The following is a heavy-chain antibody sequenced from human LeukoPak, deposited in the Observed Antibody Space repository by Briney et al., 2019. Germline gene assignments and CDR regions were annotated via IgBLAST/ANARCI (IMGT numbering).Heavy chain of an antibody. J-gene: IGHJ4*02. CDR1: GFSFSSYW. Sequence: GGSLRLSCAASGFSFSSYWMHWVRRGPGKGLVWVSRINSDGSSTRHADSVKGRFTISRNNAKNLLYLHMNSLRDEDTAVYYCARDVGPTVQPTPVDFWGQGTLVIVSS. D-gene: IGHD4-17*01. CDR3: ARDVGPTVQPTPVDF. V-gene: IGHV3-74*01. CDR2: INSDGSST.